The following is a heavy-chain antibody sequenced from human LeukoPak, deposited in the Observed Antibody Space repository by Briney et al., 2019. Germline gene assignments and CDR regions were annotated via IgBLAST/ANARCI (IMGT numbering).Heavy chain of an antibody. Sequence: SETLSLTCAVYGGSFSGYYWSWIRQPPGKGLEWIGEINHSGSTNYNPSLKSRVTISIDTSKSQFSLKLSSVTAADTAVYYCARGGYPGYYYYGMDVWGQGTTVTVSS. D-gene: IGHD1-1*01. CDR3: ARGGYPGYYYYGMDV. CDR2: INHSGST. V-gene: IGHV4-34*01. J-gene: IGHJ6*02. CDR1: GGSFSGYY.